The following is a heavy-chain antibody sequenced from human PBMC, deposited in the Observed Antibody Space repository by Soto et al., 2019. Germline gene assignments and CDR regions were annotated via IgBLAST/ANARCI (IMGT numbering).Heavy chain of an antibody. CDR2: VYYSGST. V-gene: IGHV4-39*01. Sequence: SETLSLTCTVSGGSISSRSYGWGWIRQPPGKGLEWVGNVYYSGSTHYNSTLQNRVTISIDTSRNQFSLRLTSVTAADTAIYFCARVNTALALWRYYFDSWRQRVLVTVS. D-gene: IGHD5-18*01. J-gene: IGHJ4*02. CDR1: GGSISSRSYG. CDR3: ARVNTALALWRYYFDS.